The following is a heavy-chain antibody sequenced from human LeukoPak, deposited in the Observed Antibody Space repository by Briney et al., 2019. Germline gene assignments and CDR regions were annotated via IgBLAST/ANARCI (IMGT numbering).Heavy chain of an antibody. CDR3: ARGGGYSYGPHFDY. CDR1: GGSFSGYY. D-gene: IGHD5-18*01. CDR2: INHSGST. J-gene: IGHJ4*02. V-gene: IGHV4-34*01. Sequence: SETLSLTCAAYGGSFSGYYWSWIRQPPGKGLEWIGEINHSGSTNYNPSLKSRVTISVDTSKNQFSLKLSSVTAADTAVYYCARGGGYSYGPHFDYWGQGTLVTVSS.